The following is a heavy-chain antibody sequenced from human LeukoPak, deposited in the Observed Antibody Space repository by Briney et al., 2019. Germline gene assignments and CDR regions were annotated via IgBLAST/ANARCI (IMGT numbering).Heavy chain of an antibody. CDR1: GGSISSGDYY. Sequence: SETLFLTCTVSGGSISSGDYYWSWIRQPPGKGLEWIGYIYYSGSTYYNPSLKSRVTISVDTSKNQFSLKLSSVTAADTAVYYCARGAILRYFDWLSFYGMDVWGQGTTVTVSS. J-gene: IGHJ6*02. D-gene: IGHD3-9*01. CDR2: IYYSGST. CDR3: ARGAILRYFDWLSFYGMDV. V-gene: IGHV4-30-4*01.